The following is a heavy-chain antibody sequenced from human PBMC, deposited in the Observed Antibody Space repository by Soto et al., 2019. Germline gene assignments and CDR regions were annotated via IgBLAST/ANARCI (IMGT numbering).Heavy chain of an antibody. CDR2: IGSVGGDT. Sequence: EVQLLESGGGLVQPGGSLRLSCAASGFTFYSYAMSWVRQAPGKGLEWVSTIGSVGGDTYYADSVKGRFTISRDDSKNTLLLQMNSLRAEDTAVYYCVKDRMAYNSGWDPFDILGQGTMVTVSS. CDR3: VKDRMAYNSGWDPFDI. V-gene: IGHV3-23*01. CDR1: GFTFYSYA. D-gene: IGHD1-20*01. J-gene: IGHJ3*02.